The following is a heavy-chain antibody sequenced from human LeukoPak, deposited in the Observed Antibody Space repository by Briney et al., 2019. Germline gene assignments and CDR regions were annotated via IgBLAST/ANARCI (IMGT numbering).Heavy chain of an antibody. CDR1: GGSISSGGYY. CDR2: IYYSGST. CDR3: ARTDEEGAFDI. Sequence: SSQTLSLTCTVSGGSISSGGYYWSWIRQHPGKGLEWIGYIYYSGSTYYNPSLKSRVTISVDTSKNQFSLKLSSVTAADTAVYYCARTDEEGAFDIWGQGTMVTVSS. J-gene: IGHJ3*02. V-gene: IGHV4-31*03.